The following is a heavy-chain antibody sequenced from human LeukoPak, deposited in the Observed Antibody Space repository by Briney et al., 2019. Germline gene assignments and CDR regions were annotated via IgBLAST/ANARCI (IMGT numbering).Heavy chain of an antibody. CDR1: GFTFNTFG. Sequence: GGSLRLSCAASGFTFNTFGMNWVRQAPGKGLEWLSYISSSSNTIYYADSVKGRFTISRDNAKNSPYLQMNGLRAEDTAVYYCARSTKTNDYWGQGTLVTVSS. CDR3: ARSTKTNDY. J-gene: IGHJ4*02. CDR2: ISSSSNTI. D-gene: IGHD2-8*01. V-gene: IGHV3-48*01.